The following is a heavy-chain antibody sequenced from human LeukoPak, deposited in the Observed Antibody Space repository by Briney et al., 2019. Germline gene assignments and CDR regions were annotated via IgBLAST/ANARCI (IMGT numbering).Heavy chain of an antibody. CDR2: IKSKTDGGTT. Sequence: PGGSLRLSCAASGFTFSSYSMNWVRQAPGKGLEWVGRIKSKTDGGTTDYAAPVKGRFTISRDDSKNTLYLQMNSLKTEDTAVYSCTTEAPYFYDSSGYSGYWGQGTLVTVSS. CDR1: GFTFSSYS. J-gene: IGHJ4*02. CDR3: TTEAPYFYDSSGYSGY. D-gene: IGHD3-22*01. V-gene: IGHV3-15*07.